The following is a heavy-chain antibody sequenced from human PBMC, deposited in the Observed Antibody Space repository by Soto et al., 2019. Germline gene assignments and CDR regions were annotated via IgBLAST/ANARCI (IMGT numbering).Heavy chain of an antibody. J-gene: IGHJ5*02. V-gene: IGHV1-18*01. CDR3: ARDFHCSGGRCYDCFDP. CDR2: ISTYNDKR. D-gene: IGHD2-15*01. CDR1: GYTFTSYG. Sequence: ASVKVSCKASGYTFTSYGISWVRQAPGQGLEWMGWISTYNDKRAYAQKLQGRVTMTTDSSMSTAYLELRSLRSDDTAVYYCARDFHCSGGRCYDCFDPWGQGTLVTVSS.